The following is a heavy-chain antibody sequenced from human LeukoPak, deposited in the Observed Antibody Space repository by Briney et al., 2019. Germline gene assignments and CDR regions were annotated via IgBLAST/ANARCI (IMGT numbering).Heavy chain of an antibody. CDR2: ISSSGSTI. V-gene: IGHV3-11*04. CDR3: ARDFIYSYGSFDY. J-gene: IGHJ4*02. D-gene: IGHD5-18*01. CDR1: GFTFSDYY. Sequence: PGGSLRLSCAASGFTFSDYYMSWIRQAPRKGLEWVSYISSSGSTIYYADSVKGRFTISRDNAKNSLYLQMNSLRAEDTAVYYCARDFIYSYGSFDYWGQGTLVTVSS.